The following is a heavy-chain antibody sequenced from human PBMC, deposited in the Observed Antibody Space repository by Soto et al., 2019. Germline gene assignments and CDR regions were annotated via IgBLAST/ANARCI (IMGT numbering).Heavy chain of an antibody. CDR2: IYYSGST. J-gene: IGHJ4*02. CDR3: ARVDVGGVMYYFDY. Sequence: TSETLSLTCTVSGGSISSGGYYWSWIRQHPGKGLEWIGYIYYSGSTYYNPSLKSRVTISVDTSKNQFSLKLSSVTAADTAVYYCARVDVGGVMYYFDYWGQGTLVTVSS. V-gene: IGHV4-31*03. CDR1: GGSISSGGYY. D-gene: IGHD2-8*01.